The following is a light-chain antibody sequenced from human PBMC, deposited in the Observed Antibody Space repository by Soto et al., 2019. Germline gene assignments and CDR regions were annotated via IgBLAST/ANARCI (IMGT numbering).Light chain of an antibody. J-gene: IGKJ5*01. V-gene: IGKV3-11*01. CDR3: KKRSKWHTIR. CDR1: HSVKTF. Sequence: IFLTHSPATLALSPVERATLSCRASHSVKTFLVWYQHRPGQSPRVLIYDASHRATGIPARFSGSGSGTDFTLNIRRLEPEDDALYYCKKRSKWHTIRFGQGKXLEIK. CDR2: DAS.